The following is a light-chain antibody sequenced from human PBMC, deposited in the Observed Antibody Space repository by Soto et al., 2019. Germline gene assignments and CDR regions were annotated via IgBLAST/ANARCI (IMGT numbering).Light chain of an antibody. CDR3: QQYNSYWT. CDR1: QSISSW. V-gene: IGKV1-5*01. Sequence: DIQMTQSPSTLSASVGDRVTITCRASQSISSWLAWYQQKPGKAPKLLIYDASSLESGVPSRCSGGGSGTEFTLTISSLQPDDFATDYCQQYNSYWTFGQGTKVEIK. J-gene: IGKJ1*01. CDR2: DAS.